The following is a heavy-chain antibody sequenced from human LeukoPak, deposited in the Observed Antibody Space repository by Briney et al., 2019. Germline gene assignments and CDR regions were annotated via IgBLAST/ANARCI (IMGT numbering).Heavy chain of an antibody. V-gene: IGHV1-18*01. CDR2: VSGYSGKT. Sequence: GASVKVSCKTSGFTFTSYHFSWLRQAPGQGLEWMGWVSGYSGKTEYAQKFQGRVTMTTDTSTTTAYMELRSLRSDDTAVYYCAREGIHDYYLEYWGQGTLVTVSS. CDR3: AREGIHDYYLEY. J-gene: IGHJ4*02. D-gene: IGHD2-21*02. CDR1: GFTFTSYH.